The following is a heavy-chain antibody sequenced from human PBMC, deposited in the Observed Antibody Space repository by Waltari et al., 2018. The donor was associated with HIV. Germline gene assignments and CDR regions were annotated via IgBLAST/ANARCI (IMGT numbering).Heavy chain of an antibody. Sequence: QLQLQESGPGLVKPSETLSLTCTVSGGSISSSSYYWGWIRQPPGKGLEWIGSIYYSGSTYYNPSLKSRVTISVDTSKNQFSLKLSSVTAADTAVYYCARDRSQVLMVYATFFDYGMDVWGQGTTVTVSS. CDR2: IYYSGST. CDR3: ARDRSQVLMVYATFFDYGMDV. D-gene: IGHD2-8*01. V-gene: IGHV4-39*07. CDR1: GGSISSSSYY. J-gene: IGHJ6*02.